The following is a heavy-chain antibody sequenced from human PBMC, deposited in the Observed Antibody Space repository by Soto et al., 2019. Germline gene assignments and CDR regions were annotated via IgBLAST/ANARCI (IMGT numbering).Heavy chain of an antibody. CDR1: GFTFDDYT. D-gene: IGHD6-19*01. Sequence: EVQLVESGGAVVQPGGSLRLSCAASGFTFDDYTMHWVRQAPGKGLDWVSLISWEGGTTYYADSVKGRFTISRDNSKNSLYLQMNSLGTEDTAFYDCAKEGGSAWHFDYWGQGTLVNVSS. CDR2: ISWEGGTT. V-gene: IGHV3-43*01. CDR3: AKEGGSAWHFDY. J-gene: IGHJ4*02.